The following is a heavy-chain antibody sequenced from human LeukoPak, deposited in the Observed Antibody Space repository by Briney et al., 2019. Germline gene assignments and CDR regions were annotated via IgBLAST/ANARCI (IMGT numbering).Heavy chain of an antibody. V-gene: IGHV3-30-3*01. CDR2: ISYTGTTK. CDR1: GFTFSTYA. CDR3: AGXRXDYMDA. Sequence: QPGGSLRLSCAASGFTFSTYAKHWVRQAPGKGLDWVAAISYTGTTKYYAESVKGRFTISRDDSKNTLSLQMSSLRAEDTAVYYCAGXRXDYMDAWGKGTTVTVSS. J-gene: IGHJ6*03.